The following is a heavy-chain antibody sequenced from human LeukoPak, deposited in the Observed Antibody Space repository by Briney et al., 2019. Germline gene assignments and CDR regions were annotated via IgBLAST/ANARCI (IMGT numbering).Heavy chain of an antibody. V-gene: IGHV4-39*07. D-gene: IGHD3-22*01. CDR1: GGSISSSSYY. J-gene: IGHJ3*02. Sequence: SETLSLTCTVSGGSISSSSYYWGWIRQPPGKGLEWIGSIYYSGSAYYNPSLKSRVTISVDTSKNQFSLKLSSVTAADTAVYYCARGQGYYYDSSGYYAFDIWGQGTMVTVSS. CDR3: ARGQGYYYDSSGYYAFDI. CDR2: IYYSGSA.